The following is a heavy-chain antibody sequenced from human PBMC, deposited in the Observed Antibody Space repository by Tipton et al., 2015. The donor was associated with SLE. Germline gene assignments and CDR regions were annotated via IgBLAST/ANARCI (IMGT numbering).Heavy chain of an antibody. CDR2: ISYDGSHK. CDR1: GFTFSSYA. Sequence: SLRLSCAASGFTFSSYAMHWVRQAPGKGLEWVAVISYDGSHKNYADSVKGRFTISRDNSKNTLYLQMNSLRAEDTAVYYCAGLNWGSLNWYFDLWGRGTLVTVSS. D-gene: IGHD7-27*01. J-gene: IGHJ2*01. CDR3: AGLNWGSLNWYFDL. V-gene: IGHV3-30*14.